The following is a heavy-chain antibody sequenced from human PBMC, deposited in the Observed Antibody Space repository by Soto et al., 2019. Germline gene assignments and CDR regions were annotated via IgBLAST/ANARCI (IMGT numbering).Heavy chain of an antibody. D-gene: IGHD3-10*01. CDR1: GYSLTHYG. Sequence: QVQLVQSGAEVKKPGASVKVSCKASGYSLTHYGFTWVRQAPGQGLEWMGWINLYNGDTIYEQKFEGRVTMAADTSTSTAYMELRSLTSDDTAVYYCARDGHNRITYGSFDYWGQGTLVTVSS. V-gene: IGHV1-18*01. CDR2: INLYNGDT. J-gene: IGHJ4*02. CDR3: ARDGHNRITYGSFDY.